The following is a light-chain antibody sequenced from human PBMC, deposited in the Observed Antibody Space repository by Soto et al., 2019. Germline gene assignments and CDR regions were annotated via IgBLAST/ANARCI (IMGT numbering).Light chain of an antibody. J-gene: IGKJ1*01. Sequence: DIQMTQSPSTLSASIGDRVTITCRASQSVDSWLAWYQQQPGKAPKLLIYRASTLQTGVPSRFSGTGSGTQFTLIISSLQPDDFATYYSQHYNDYSRVFGQGTKVEIK. CDR3: QHYNDYSRV. CDR2: RAS. CDR1: QSVDSW. V-gene: IGKV1-5*03.